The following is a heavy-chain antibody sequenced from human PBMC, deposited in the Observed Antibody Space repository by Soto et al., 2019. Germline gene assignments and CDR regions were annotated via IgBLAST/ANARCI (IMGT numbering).Heavy chain of an antibody. CDR2: INQDGSQK. D-gene: IGHD2-15*01. J-gene: IGHJ4*02. CDR1: GFTFSSYW. V-gene: IGHV3-7*04. Sequence: EVQLVESGGGLVQPGGSLRLSCEASGFTFSSYWMNWVRQAPGKGLECVAQINQDGSQKYYVDSVKGRFTISRDNTKNSLYLQMNSLRAEDTAVYYCARGYCSGGSCSQGYWGQGTLVTVSS. CDR3: ARGYCSGGSCSQGY.